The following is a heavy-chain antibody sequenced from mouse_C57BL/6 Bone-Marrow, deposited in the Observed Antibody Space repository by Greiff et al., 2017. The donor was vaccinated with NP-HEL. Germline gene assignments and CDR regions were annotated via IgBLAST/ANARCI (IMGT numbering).Heavy chain of an antibody. CDR2: ISYSGST. V-gene: IGHV3-8*01. J-gene: IGHJ4*01. CDR1: GYSITSDY. D-gene: IGHD1-1*01. CDR3: ARYSGSSLYYAMDY. Sequence: DVKLQESGPGLAKPSQTLSLTCSVTGYSITSDYWSWIRKFPGNKLEYMGYISYSGSTYYNPSLKSRISITRDTSKNQYYLQLNSVTTEDTATYYCARYSGSSLYYAMDYWGQGTSVTVSS.